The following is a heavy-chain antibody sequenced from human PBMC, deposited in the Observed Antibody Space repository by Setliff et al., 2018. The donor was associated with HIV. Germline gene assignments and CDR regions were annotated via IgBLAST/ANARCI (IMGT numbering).Heavy chain of an antibody. CDR2: IYHSGST. V-gene: IGHV4-38-2*01. CDR1: GYSISSGYY. Sequence: SETLSLTCAVSGYSISSGYYWGWIRQPPGKGLEWIGSIYHSGSTYNNPSLKSRVTISVDTSKNQFSLKLTSVTAADTALYYCARASVGATGLYAFDIWGQGTVVTVSS. J-gene: IGHJ3*02. CDR3: ARASVGATGLYAFDI. D-gene: IGHD1-26*01.